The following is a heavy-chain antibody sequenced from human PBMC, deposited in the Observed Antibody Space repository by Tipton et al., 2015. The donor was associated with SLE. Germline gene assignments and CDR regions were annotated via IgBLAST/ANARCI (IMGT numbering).Heavy chain of an antibody. CDR1: GGSISGHY. Sequence: TLSLTCTVSGGSISGHYWSWIRQPPGKGLEWIGYIYYSGSTNYNPSLKSRVTISVDTSKNQFSLKLSSVTAADTAVYYCARSAGYGSSWAHFDYWGQGTLVTVSS. CDR3: ARSAGYGSSWAHFDY. J-gene: IGHJ4*02. D-gene: IGHD6-13*01. CDR2: IYYSGST. V-gene: IGHV4-59*11.